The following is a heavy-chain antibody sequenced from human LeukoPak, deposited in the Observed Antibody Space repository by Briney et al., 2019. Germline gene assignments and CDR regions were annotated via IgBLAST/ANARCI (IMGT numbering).Heavy chain of an antibody. V-gene: IGHV3-23*01. CDR1: VITFSSYA. CDR2: ISPSGDST. CDR3: AKDRILANFAGGFDY. D-gene: IGHD1-26*01. Sequence: PGGSLRLSCVVSVITFSSYAMNWVRQAPGKGLEWVSGISPSGDSTFYADSVKGRFTISRDNSKNTLYFQLHSLTADDTALYYCAKDRILANFAGGFDYWGQGTPVTVSS. J-gene: IGHJ4*02.